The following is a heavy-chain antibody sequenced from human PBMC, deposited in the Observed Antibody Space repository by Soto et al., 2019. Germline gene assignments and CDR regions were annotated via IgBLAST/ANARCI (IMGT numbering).Heavy chain of an antibody. D-gene: IGHD6-19*01. Sequence: PGGSLRLSCAASGFTFDDYAMHWVRQAPGKGLEWVSLISWDGGSTYYADSVKGRFTISRDNSKNSLYLQMNSLRAEDTALYYCAKDLVAGYYYYYYGMDVWGQGTTVTVSS. V-gene: IGHV3-43D*04. J-gene: IGHJ6*02. CDR2: ISWDGGST. CDR3: AKDLVAGYYYYYYGMDV. CDR1: GFTFDDYA.